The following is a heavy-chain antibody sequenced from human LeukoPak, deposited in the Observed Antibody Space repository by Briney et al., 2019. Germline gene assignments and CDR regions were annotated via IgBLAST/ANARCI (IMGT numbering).Heavy chain of an antibody. CDR3: ARANYGGNSYFDY. CDR2: INHSGST. D-gene: IGHD4-23*01. V-gene: IGHV4-34*01. Sequence: SETLSLTCTVSGGSISSYYWSWIRQPPGKGLEWIGEINHSGSTNYNPSLKSRVTISVDTSKNQFSLKLSSVTAADTAVYYCARANYGGNSYFDYWGQGTLVTVSS. J-gene: IGHJ4*02. CDR1: GGSISSYY.